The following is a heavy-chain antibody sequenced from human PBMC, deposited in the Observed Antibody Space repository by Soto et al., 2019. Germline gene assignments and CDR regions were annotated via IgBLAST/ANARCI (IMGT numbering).Heavy chain of an antibody. CDR3: AKPPWGRYYTSNFDS. J-gene: IGHJ4*02. D-gene: IGHD3-10*01. CDR1: GFTFSSYG. V-gene: IGHV3-30*18. Sequence: QVQLVESGGGVVQPGRSLKVSCAASGFTFSSYGMHWVRQAPGKGLEWVAAISHDGGDIYYADSVKGRLTVSRDNTKSTLFLLMNSLRAEYTAVDYCAKPPWGRYYTSNFDSWGQGTLVTVSS. CDR2: ISHDGGDI.